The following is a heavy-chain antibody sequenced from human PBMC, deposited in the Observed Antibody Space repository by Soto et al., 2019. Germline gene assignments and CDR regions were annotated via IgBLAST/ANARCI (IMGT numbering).Heavy chain of an antibody. CDR1: GGSISSGGYY. J-gene: IGHJ4*02. CDR2: IYYSGST. CDR3: ARGDSSGYYHPLDY. V-gene: IGHV4-31*03. Sequence: QVQLQESGPGLVKPSQTLSLTCTVSGGSISSGGYYWSWIRQHPGKGLEWIGYIYYSGSTYYNPSLQSRVTISVDTSKNQFSLKLSSVTAADTAVYYCARGDSSGYYHPLDYWGQGTLVTVSS. D-gene: IGHD3-22*01.